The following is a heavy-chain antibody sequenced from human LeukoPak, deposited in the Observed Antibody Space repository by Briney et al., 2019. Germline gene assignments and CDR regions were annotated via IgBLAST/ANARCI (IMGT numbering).Heavy chain of an antibody. CDR2: IYTSGST. V-gene: IGHV4-4*07. Sequence: SETLSLTCTVSGGSISSYYWSWIRQPAGKGLEWIGRIYTSGSTNYNPSLKSRVTMSVDTSKNQFSLKLSSVTAADTAVYYCAKESRTMIVVVHYYMDVWGKGTTVTVSS. CDR1: GGSISSYY. D-gene: IGHD3-22*01. J-gene: IGHJ6*03. CDR3: AKESRTMIVVVHYYMDV.